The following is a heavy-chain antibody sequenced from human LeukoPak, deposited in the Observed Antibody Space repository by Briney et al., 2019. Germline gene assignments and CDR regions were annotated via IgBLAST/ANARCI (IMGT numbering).Heavy chain of an antibody. V-gene: IGHV4-39*01. J-gene: IGHJ4*02. CDR1: GGSISSGGYY. D-gene: IGHD6-19*01. CDR3: ASIAVAGTLGHY. Sequence: SETLSLTCTVSGGSISSGGYYWSWIRQHPGKGLEWIGYIYYSGSTYYNPSLKSRVTISVDTSKNQFSLKLSSVTAADTAVYYCASIAVAGTLGHYWGQGTLVTVSS. CDR2: IYYSGST.